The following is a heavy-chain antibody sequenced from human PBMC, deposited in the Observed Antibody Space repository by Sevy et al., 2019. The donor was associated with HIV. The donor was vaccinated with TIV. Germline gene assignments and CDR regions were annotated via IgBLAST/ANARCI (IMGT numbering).Heavy chain of an antibody. Sequence: GGSLRLSCAASVFTFSHYYMSWIRQAPGKGLEWVSHISTGDNTIDYADSVRGRFTISRDNDKNSLSLQMNSLRADDTAVYYCARGDSGWYYFDYWGQGTLVTVSS. V-gene: IGHV3-11*01. J-gene: IGHJ4*02. D-gene: IGHD6-19*01. CDR2: ISTGDNTI. CDR1: VFTFSHYY. CDR3: ARGDSGWYYFDY.